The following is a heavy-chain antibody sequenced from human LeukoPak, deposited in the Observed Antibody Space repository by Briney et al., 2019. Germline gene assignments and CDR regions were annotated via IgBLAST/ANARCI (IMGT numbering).Heavy chain of an antibody. CDR2: IIPIFGIA. CDR3: ARDLEEYCSSTSCYAGPDAFDI. D-gene: IGHD2-2*01. Sequence: ASVKVSCKASGGTFSSYAISWVRQAPGQGLEWMGRIIPIFGIANYAQKFQGRVTITADKSTSTAYMELRSLRSDDTAVYYCARDLEEYCSSTSCYAGPDAFDIWGQGTMVTVSS. V-gene: IGHV1-69*04. J-gene: IGHJ3*02. CDR1: GGTFSSYA.